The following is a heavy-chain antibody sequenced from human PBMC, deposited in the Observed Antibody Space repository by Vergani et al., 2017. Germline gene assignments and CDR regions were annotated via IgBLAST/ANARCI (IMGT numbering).Heavy chain of an antibody. CDR2: ISYDGSNK. D-gene: IGHD1-26*01. CDR1: GFTFSSYA. V-gene: IGHV3-30-3*01. J-gene: IGHJ4*02. Sequence: QVQLVESGGGVVQPGRSLRLSCAASGFTFSSYAMHWVRQAPGKGLEWVAVISYDGSNKYFADSVKGRFTISRDNSKNTLYLQMNSLRAEDTAVYYCAKDLWELLVGFDYWGQGTLVTVSS. CDR3: AKDLWELLVGFDY.